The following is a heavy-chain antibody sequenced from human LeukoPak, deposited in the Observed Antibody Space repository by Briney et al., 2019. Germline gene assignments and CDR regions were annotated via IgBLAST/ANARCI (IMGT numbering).Heavy chain of an antibody. V-gene: IGHV1-2*06. CDR1: GYTFTGYY. J-gene: IGHJ4*02. D-gene: IGHD3-22*01. Sequence: ASVKVSCKASGYTFTGYYMHWVRQAPGQGLEWMGRINPNSGGTNYAQKFQGRVTMARDTSTSTVYMELSSLRSEDTAVYYCARARGYYDSSGYSNHFDYWGQGTLVTVSS. CDR3: ARARGYYDSSGYSNHFDY. CDR2: INPNSGGT.